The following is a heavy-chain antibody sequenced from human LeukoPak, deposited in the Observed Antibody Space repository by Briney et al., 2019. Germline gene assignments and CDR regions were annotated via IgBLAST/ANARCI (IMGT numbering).Heavy chain of an antibody. J-gene: IGHJ4*02. CDR2: IKQDGSEK. V-gene: IGHV3-7*04. CDR1: GFTFSSYW. D-gene: IGHD3-10*01. Sequence: PGGSLRLSCAASGFTFSSYWMSWVRQAPGKGLEWVANIKQDGSEKYYVDSVKGRFTVSRDNAKNSPYLQMNSLRAEDTAVYYCAGASGGERYWGQGTLVTVSS. CDR3: AGASGGERY.